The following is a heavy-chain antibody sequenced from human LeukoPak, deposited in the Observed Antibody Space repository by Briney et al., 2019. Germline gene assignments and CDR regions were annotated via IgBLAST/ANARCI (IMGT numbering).Heavy chain of an antibody. J-gene: IGHJ4*02. V-gene: IGHV4-59*08. CDR1: GGSINNYY. CDR3: ARGDYYDSSGYYNPVFDY. Sequence: SETLSLTCTISGGSINNYYWSWIRQPPGKELEWIGYTYYSGSTNYSPSLNSRVNISLDAAKNQFSLRLSSVTAADTAVYYCARGDYYDSSGYYNPVFDYWGQGTLVTVSS. D-gene: IGHD3-22*01. CDR2: TYYSGST.